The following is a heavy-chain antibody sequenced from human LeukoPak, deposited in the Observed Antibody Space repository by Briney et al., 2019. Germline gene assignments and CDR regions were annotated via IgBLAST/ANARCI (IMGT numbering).Heavy chain of an antibody. J-gene: IGHJ6*04. CDR2: INHSGST. CDR3: ARVVSYYYYYGMDV. D-gene: IGHD3-22*01. V-gene: IGHV4-34*01. CDR1: GGSFSGYY. Sequence: IPSETLSLTCAVYGGSFSGYYWSWIRQPPGKGLEWIGEINHSGSTNYNPSLKSRVTISVDTSKNQFSLKLSSVTAADTAVYYCARVVSYYYYYGMDVWGKGTTVTVS.